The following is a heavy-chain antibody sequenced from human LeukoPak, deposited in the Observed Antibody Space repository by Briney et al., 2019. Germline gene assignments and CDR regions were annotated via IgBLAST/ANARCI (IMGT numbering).Heavy chain of an antibody. CDR1: GCSISRGGYY. Sequence: TLSLTCTVSGCSISRGGYYWSWHPPHPGKDREWIGYMYCSGSNYYNPSVKSRVTISVDTSKNQFSLKLSSVTAADTAVYYCARAAGYCSSTSCFLHNNWFDPWGQGTLVTVSS. CDR2: MYCSGSN. D-gene: IGHD2-2*01. J-gene: IGHJ5*02. CDR3: ARAAGYCSSTSCFLHNNWFDP. V-gene: IGHV4-31*03.